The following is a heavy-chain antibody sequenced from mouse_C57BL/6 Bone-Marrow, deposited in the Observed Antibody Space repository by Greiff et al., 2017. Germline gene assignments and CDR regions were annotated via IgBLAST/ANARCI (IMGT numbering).Heavy chain of an antibody. V-gene: IGHV3-8*01. J-gene: IGHJ4*01. CDR1: GYSITSDY. Sequence: EVQLQQSGPGLAKPSQSLSLTCSVTGYSITSDYWNWIRKFPGNKLEYIGYISYSGSTNYNPSLKSRNSITRDTSKNQYYLQLNSVTTEDTATYYCARVRCGSYGFYAMDYWGQGTSVTVSS. D-gene: IGHD1-1*02. CDR2: ISYSGST. CDR3: ARVRCGSYGFYAMDY.